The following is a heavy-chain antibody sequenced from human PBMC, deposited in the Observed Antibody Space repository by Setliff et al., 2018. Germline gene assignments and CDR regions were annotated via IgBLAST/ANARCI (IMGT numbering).Heavy chain of an antibody. CDR1: GYTFTNYG. CDR2: INPGNGNT. Sequence: ASVKVSCKASGYTFTNYGITWVRQAPGQRLEWMGWINPGNGNTKYSQKFQGRVTITRDTSASTAYMELSSLRSEDTAVYYCARDKGYDSSGYYFYYYYYMDVWGKGTTVTVSS. V-gene: IGHV1-3*01. J-gene: IGHJ6*03. D-gene: IGHD3-22*01. CDR3: ARDKGYDSSGYYFYYYYYMDV.